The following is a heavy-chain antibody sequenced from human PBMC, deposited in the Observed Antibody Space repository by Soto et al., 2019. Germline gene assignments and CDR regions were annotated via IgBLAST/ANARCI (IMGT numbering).Heavy chain of an antibody. CDR2: IIPKLGIT. D-gene: IGHD2-8*01. Sequence: VQLVQSGAEVKRPGSSVKVSCKAPVGTFSDYNIAWVRQARGQGLEWMGRIIPKLGITNYAHKFQDRVRITADKATSTAYMELTSLRDEDTAVYFCARVEGTRTTNFYHYMDVWGEGTSVTVS. V-gene: IGHV1-69*02. J-gene: IGHJ6*03. CDR1: VGTFSDYN. CDR3: ARVEGTRTTNFYHYMDV.